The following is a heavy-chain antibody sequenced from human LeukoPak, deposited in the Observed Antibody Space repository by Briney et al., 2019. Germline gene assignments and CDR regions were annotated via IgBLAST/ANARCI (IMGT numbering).Heavy chain of an antibody. V-gene: IGHV1-58*02. CDR2: IVVGSGNT. D-gene: IGHD5-18*01. J-gene: IGHJ3*02. CDR1: GLTFTSSA. CDR3: AAETGYSWVTPNYAFHI. Sequence: SVKVSCKASGLTFTSSAMQWVRQARGQRLEWIGWIVVGSGNTNYAQKFQERVTITRDMSTSTAYMELSSLRSEGTAVYYCAAETGYSWVTPNYAFHIWGQGTMVTVSS.